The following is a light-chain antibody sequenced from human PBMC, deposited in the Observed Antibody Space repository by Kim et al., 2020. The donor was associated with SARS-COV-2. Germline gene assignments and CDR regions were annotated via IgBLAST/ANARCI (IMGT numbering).Light chain of an antibody. CDR1: QSVSNN. CDR3: QQYNDWPLIT. Sequence: EIVMTQSPATLSVSPGEGVTLSCGADQSVSNNLAWYQQQPGQAPRLLIHGASTRAAGIPARFSGSGSGTEFTLTISSLQSDDSAVYYCQQYNDWPLITFGGGTKVDIK. V-gene: IGKV3-15*01. J-gene: IGKJ4*01. CDR2: GAS.